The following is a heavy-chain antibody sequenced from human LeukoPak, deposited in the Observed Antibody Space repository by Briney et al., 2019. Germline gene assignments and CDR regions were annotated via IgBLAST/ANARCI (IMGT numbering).Heavy chain of an antibody. CDR1: GGSFSGYY. CDR2: IYYSGST. V-gene: IGHV4-59*08. D-gene: IGHD3-10*01. J-gene: IGHJ4*02. CDR3: ARAYGSGSYYTDY. Sequence: PSETLSLTCAVYGGSFSGYYWSWIRQLPGKGLEWIGYIYYSGSTNYNPSLKSRVTISEDTSKNQFSLKLSSVTAADTAVYYCARAYGSGSYYTDYWGQGTLVTVSS.